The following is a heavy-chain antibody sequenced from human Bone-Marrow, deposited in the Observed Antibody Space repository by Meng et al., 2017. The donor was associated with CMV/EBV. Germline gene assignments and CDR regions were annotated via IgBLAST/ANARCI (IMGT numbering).Heavy chain of an antibody. Sequence: KVSCKTSGYRFSGNYMQWVRQAPGHGLEWMGWINPSSGVTRYAQKFQGRVTMTRDTSISTVYMELSSLTFYDTAVYYCARDSTPIDYWGPGTLVTVSS. CDR3: ARDSTPIDY. D-gene: IGHD2-15*01. CDR1: GYRFSGNY. J-gene: IGHJ4*02. CDR2: INPSSGVT. V-gene: IGHV1-2*02.